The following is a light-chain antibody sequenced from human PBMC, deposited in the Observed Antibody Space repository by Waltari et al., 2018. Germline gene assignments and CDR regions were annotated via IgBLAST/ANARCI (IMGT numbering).Light chain of an antibody. CDR2: DVY. V-gene: IGLV2-11*01. CDR1: STDVGNYND. Sequence: QSALTQPRSVSGSPGQSVTISCTGTSTDVGNYNDFSWYQQYPGKAPKLMIADVYKRPSGVPDRFSGSKSGNTASLTISGLQTEDEADYYCCSYAGTYRWVFGGGTKLTVL. J-gene: IGLJ3*02. CDR3: CSYAGTYRWV.